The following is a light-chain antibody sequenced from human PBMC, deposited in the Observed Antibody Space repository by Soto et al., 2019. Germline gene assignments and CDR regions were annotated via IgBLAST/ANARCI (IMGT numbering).Light chain of an antibody. Sequence: QSALTQPPSASGSPGQSVTISCTGTSSDVGGYNYVSWYQQHPGKAPKLMIYEVSKRPSGVPDRFSGSKSGNTASLTVSGLQAEDEADYYCNSYAGSNNLRYVFGTGTQLTVL. CDR3: NSYAGSNNLRYV. CDR1: SSDVGGYNY. V-gene: IGLV2-8*01. CDR2: EVS. J-gene: IGLJ1*01.